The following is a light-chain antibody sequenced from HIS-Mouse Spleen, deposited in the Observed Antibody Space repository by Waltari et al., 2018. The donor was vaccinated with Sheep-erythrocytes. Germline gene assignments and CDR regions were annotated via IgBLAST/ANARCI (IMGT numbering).Light chain of an antibody. J-gene: IGKJ1*01. CDR1: QGISSY. Sequence: AIWMNQSPSLLSASTGDRVTISCRMSQGISSYLAWYQQKPGKAPELLIYAASTLQSGVPSRFSGSGSGTDFTLKISRVEAEDVGVYYCMQALQTPRTFGQGTKVEIK. V-gene: IGKV1D-8*02. CDR2: AAS. CDR3: MQALQTPRT.